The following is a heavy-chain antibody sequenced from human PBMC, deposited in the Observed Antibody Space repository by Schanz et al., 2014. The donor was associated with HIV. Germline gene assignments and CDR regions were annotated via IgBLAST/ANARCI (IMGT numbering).Heavy chain of an antibody. D-gene: IGHD6-19*01. CDR3: AKPSYGWYFDY. J-gene: IGHJ4*02. V-gene: IGHV3-23*04. Sequence: EVQLVESGGGLVQPGGSLRLSCVASGFTFSTYAMSWVRQAPGKGLEWVSGMRGSDDSTFYADSVKGRFTISRDNSKNTLYFQMNSLRAEDTAIYYCAKPSYGWYFDYWGQGTLVTVS. CDR1: GFTFSTYA. CDR2: MRGSDDST.